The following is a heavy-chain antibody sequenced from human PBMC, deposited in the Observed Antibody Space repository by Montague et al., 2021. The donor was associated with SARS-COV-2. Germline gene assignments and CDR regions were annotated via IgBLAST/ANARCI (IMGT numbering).Heavy chain of an antibody. V-gene: IGHV3-33*01. J-gene: IGHJ6*03. D-gene: IGHD3-9*01. CDR2: VWYDGSNK. CDR3: ARTGILIGNYYYYYYMDV. Sequence: SRRLSCAASGFLFSSYGMHWVRQTPGKGLEWVAVVWYDGSNKYYADSVKGRFTISRDNSKNTLYLQMNSLRAEDTAVCYCARTGILIGNYYYYYYMDVWGKGTTVTVSS. CDR1: GFLFSSYG.